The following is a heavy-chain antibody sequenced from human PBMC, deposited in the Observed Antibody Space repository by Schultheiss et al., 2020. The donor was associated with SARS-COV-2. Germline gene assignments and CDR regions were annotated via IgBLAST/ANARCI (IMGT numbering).Heavy chain of an antibody. D-gene: IGHD4-17*01. J-gene: IGHJ4*02. Sequence: GESLKISCAASGFTFSSYWMHWVRQAPGKGLVWVSRINSDGSSTSYADSVKGRFTISRDNAKNTLYLQMNSLKTEDTAVYYCTTHGDYGYWGQGTLVTVSS. CDR1: GFTFSSYW. V-gene: IGHV3-74*01. CDR2: INSDGSST. CDR3: TTHGDYGY.